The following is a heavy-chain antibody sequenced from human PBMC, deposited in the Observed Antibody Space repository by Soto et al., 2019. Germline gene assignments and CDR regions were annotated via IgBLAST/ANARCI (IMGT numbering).Heavy chain of an antibody. D-gene: IGHD2-2*01. Sequence: GASVKVSCKSSGYTFTSYYMHWVRQAPGQGLEWMGIIIPILGIANYAQKFQGRVTITADKSTSTAYMELSSLRSEDTAVYYCARPSPPRSSFDYWGQGTLVTVSS. CDR1: GYTFTSYY. V-gene: IGHV1-69*02. CDR3: ARPSPPRSSFDY. CDR2: IIPILGIA. J-gene: IGHJ4*02.